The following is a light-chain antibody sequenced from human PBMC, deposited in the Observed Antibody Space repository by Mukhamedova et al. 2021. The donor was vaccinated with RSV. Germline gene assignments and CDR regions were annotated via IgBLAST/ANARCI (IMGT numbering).Light chain of an antibody. CDR3: QQTYNTPFT. J-gene: IGKJ3*01. CDR2: AAS. V-gene: IGKV1-39*01. CDR1: RTVGTF. Sequence: GDRVTISCRASRTVGTFLAWSQQVPGTAPKLLIYAASTLQSGVPSRFSGSGSGANFSLTISSLQPEDFASYYCQQTYNTPFTFGPG.